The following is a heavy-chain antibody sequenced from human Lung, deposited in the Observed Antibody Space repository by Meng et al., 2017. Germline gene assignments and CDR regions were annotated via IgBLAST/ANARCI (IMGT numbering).Heavy chain of an antibody. CDR3: ASAMGNYVPATNEWTPSYFDY. J-gene: IGHJ4*02. Sequence: QVQLVQSGAEVKKPGSSVKVACKASGVTVSRYSFSWVRQDPGQGLEWMGRIIPILERANYAQKFQGRVTITADISTTTAYMEMRSLRSEDTAVYYCASAMGNYVPATNEWTPSYFDYWGRGTLVTVSS. CDR2: IIPILERA. D-gene: IGHD3-16*01. V-gene: IGHV1-69*02. CDR1: GVTVSRYS.